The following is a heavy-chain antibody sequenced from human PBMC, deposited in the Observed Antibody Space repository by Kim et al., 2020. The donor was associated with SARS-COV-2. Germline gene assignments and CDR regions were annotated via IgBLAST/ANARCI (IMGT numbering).Heavy chain of an antibody. Sequence: GGSLRLSCVVSGFSFSGYDMNWVRQAPGKGLEWVSYIRNSGSTIWYADSVKGRFTISRDNAKNSLYLQMNSLDEDTAVYYCARVGLLGAYNMDVWGQGTTVTVSS. CDR1: GFSFSGYD. V-gene: IGHV3-48*02. D-gene: IGHD3-16*01. J-gene: IGHJ6*02. CDR3: ARVGLLGAYNMDV. CDR2: IRNSGSTI.